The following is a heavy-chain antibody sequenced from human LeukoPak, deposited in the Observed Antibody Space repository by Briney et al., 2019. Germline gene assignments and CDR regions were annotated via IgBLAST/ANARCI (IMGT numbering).Heavy chain of an antibody. Sequence: GGSLRLSCAASGFTFSSYAMSWVRQAPGKGLEWVSAISNNGGYTYYADSVQGRFTISRDNSKSTLCLQMNSLRAEDTAVYYCAKQLGYCSDGSCYFPYWGQGTLVTVSS. V-gene: IGHV3-23*01. CDR1: GFTFSSYA. D-gene: IGHD2-15*01. J-gene: IGHJ4*02. CDR2: ISNNGGYT. CDR3: AKQLGYCSDGSCYFPY.